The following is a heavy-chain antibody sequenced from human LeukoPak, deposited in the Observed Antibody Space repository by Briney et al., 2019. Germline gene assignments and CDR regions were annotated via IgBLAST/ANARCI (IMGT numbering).Heavy chain of an antibody. V-gene: IGHV3-7*01. CDR2: VNPDGSNK. CDR1: GFTFSIYW. CDR3: ASNPSGVSY. Sequence: GGSLRLSCVGSGFTFSIYWMNWVRQAPGKGLEWVANVNPDGSNKYYVDSVKGRFTISRDNSKNTLYLQMNSLRAEDTAVYYCASNPSGVSYWGQGTLVTVSS. D-gene: IGHD2-15*01. J-gene: IGHJ4*02.